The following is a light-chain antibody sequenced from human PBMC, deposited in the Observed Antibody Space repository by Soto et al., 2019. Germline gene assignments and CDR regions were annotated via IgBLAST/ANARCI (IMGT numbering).Light chain of an antibody. V-gene: IGKV1-39*01. CDR2: LTS. J-gene: IGKJ2*01. CDR1: RNIGKY. Sequence: DIQMTQSPSSLSASVGDRVTITCRASRNIGKYLNWYQEKPESAPKLLIYLTSSLQSGVPSRFSGSGSGTDFTLTISSLQPEDFATYYCQQSYSTPYSFGQGTKLEIK. CDR3: QQSYSTPYS.